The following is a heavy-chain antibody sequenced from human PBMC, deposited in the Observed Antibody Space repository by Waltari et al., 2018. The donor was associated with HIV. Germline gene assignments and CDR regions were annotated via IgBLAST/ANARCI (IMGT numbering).Heavy chain of an antibody. CDR1: GGSISSSNW. V-gene: IGHV4-4*02. CDR3: ARAKATDSSSCYSFDY. CDR2: IYHSGST. D-gene: IGHD6-13*01. J-gene: IGHJ4*02. Sequence: QVQLQESGPGLVKPSGTLSLTCAVSGGSISSSNWWSWVRQPPGKGLAWIGEIYHSGSTNYHPSLKSRVTISVDKSKNQFSLKLSSVTAADTAVYYCARAKATDSSSCYSFDYWGQGTLVTVSS.